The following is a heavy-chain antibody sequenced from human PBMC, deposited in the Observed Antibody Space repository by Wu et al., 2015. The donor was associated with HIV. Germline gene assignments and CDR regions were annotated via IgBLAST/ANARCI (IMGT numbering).Heavy chain of an antibody. Sequence: QVQLVQSGAELRKSGASAKVSCTATGYTFTAYYVHWVRQAPGQGLEWMGWTNLNTGGTNYAPKFQGRVTMTRDTSISTAYIELSRLTSDDTALYYCARDELFRVDDAFDMWGQGTLVTVSS. CDR3: ARDELFRVDDAFDM. CDR1: GYTFTAYY. V-gene: IGHV1-2*02. J-gene: IGHJ3*02. CDR2: TNLNTGGT. D-gene: IGHD3-10*01.